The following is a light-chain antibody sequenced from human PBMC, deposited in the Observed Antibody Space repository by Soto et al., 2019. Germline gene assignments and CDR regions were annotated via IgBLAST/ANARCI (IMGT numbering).Light chain of an antibody. CDR1: SSDVGAYDL. CDR2: GGN. J-gene: IGLJ2*01. Sequence: QSALTQPASVSGSPGQSITISCTGTSSDVGAYDLVSWYQQHPGKAPKFLIYGGNKRPSGVSDRFSGSKSGNTASLTISGLQAEDEADYYCCSYAGSATSVFGGGTQLTVL. CDR3: CSYAGSATSV. V-gene: IGLV2-23*01.